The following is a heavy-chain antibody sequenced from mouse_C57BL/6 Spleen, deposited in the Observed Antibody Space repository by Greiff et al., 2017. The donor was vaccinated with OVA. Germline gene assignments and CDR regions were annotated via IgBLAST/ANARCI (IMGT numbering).Heavy chain of an antibody. V-gene: IGHV5-4*03. CDR2: ISDGGSYT. CDR3: ASRNYFDY. CDR1: GFTFSSYA. Sequence: EVKLMESGGGLVKPGGSLKLSCAASGFTFSSYAMSWVRQTPEKRLEWVATISDGGSYTYYPDNVKGRFTISRDNAKNNLYLQMSHLKSEDTAMYYCASRNYFDYWGQGTTLTVSS. J-gene: IGHJ2*01.